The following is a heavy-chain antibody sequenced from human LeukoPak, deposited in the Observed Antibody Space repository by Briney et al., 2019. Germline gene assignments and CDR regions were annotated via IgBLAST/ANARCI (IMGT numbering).Heavy chain of an antibody. Sequence: SETLSLTCAVYGGSFSGYYWSWIRQPPGKGLEWIGEINHSGSTNYNPSLKSRVTMSVDTSKNQFSLKLSSVTAADTAVYYCARESARSGQTVPFDYWGQGTLVTVSS. CDR2: INHSGST. V-gene: IGHV4-34*01. D-gene: IGHD2-15*01. CDR3: ARESARSGQTVPFDY. J-gene: IGHJ4*02. CDR1: GGSFSGYY.